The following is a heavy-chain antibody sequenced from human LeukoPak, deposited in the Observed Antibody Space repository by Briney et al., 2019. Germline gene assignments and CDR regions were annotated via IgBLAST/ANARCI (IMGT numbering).Heavy chain of an antibody. J-gene: IGHJ4*02. CDR2: ISGRGGRP. CDR1: GFTLNSQA. V-gene: IGHV3-23*01. Sequence: GGSLSLFRAASGFTLNSQAMSWARQAPGEGLEWVVDISGRGGRPYYAASVTGRFTTSRDNSTNTLYLQMNSLRAEDTAVYYCAKVSYYGSSGSAGFGDYWGQGTLVTVSS. CDR3: AKVSYYGSSGSAGFGDY. D-gene: IGHD3-22*01.